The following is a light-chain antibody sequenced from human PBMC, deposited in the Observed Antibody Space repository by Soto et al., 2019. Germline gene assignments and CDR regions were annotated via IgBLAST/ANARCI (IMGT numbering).Light chain of an antibody. J-gene: IGKJ1*01. CDR2: GAS. Sequence: EIVMTQSPATLSVSLGERATLSCRASQSVSSNLAWYQQKPGQAPRLLIYGASTRATGIPAMFSGSVSGTEFTLTISSLQSEDFAVYYCQQYNDWPRTFGQGTKVDIK. CDR3: QQYNDWPRT. V-gene: IGKV3-15*01. CDR1: QSVSSN.